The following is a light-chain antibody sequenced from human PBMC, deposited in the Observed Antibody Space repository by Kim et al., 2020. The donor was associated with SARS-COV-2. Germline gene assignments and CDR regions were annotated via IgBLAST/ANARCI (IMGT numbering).Light chain of an antibody. Sequence: VSPGERATRACRASQSVSSNLAWYQQKPGQAPRLLIYGASTRATGIPARFSGSGSGTEFTLTISSLQSEDLAVYYCQQYKNWPRTFGQGTKVDIK. V-gene: IGKV3-15*01. CDR2: GAS. J-gene: IGKJ1*01. CDR1: QSVSSN. CDR3: QQYKNWPRT.